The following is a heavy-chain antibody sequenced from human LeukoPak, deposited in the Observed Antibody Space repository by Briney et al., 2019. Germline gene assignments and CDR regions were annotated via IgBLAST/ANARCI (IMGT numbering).Heavy chain of an antibody. D-gene: IGHD2-15*01. CDR3: ARVKEVRSSVFDY. CDR1: GGSISSGNYY. CDR2: IYHSGST. V-gene: IGHV4-39*07. J-gene: IGHJ4*02. Sequence: PSETLSLTCTVSGGSISSGNYYWSWIRQPAGKGLEWIGSIYHSGSTYYNPSLKSRVTISVDTSKNQLSLKLSSVTAADTAVYYCARVKEVRSSVFDYWGQGTLVTVSS.